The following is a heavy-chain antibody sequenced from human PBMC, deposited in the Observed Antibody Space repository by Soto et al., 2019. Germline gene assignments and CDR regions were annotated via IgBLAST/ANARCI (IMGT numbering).Heavy chain of an antibody. CDR3: ARPESKIFSSTTGYVFYNYSVLDV. D-gene: IGHD2-2*01. CDR2: INAGNGNT. V-gene: IGHV1-3*01. J-gene: IGHJ6*04. Sequence: ASVKVSCKASGYTFTSYAMHWVRQAPGQRLEWMGWINAGNGNTKYSQKFQGRVTITRDTSASTAYMELSSLRSEDTAVYYCARPESKIFSSTTGYVFYNYSVLDVRGKGTTVTVSP. CDR1: GYTFTSYA.